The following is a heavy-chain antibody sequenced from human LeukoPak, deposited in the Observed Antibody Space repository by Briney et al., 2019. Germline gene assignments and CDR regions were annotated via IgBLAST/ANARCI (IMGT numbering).Heavy chain of an antibody. J-gene: IGHJ4*02. V-gene: IGHV3-74*01. D-gene: IGHD6-6*01. Sequence: GGSLRLSCTASGFSFSGHWMHWARQLPGKGPVWVSRISPTGSTTSYADSVKGRFTVSRDNAKNTLYLQVNNLRAEDTAVYYCARGPNSNWSGLDFWGQGTLLTVSS. CDR1: GFSFSGHW. CDR2: ISPTGSTT. CDR3: ARGPNSNWSGLDF.